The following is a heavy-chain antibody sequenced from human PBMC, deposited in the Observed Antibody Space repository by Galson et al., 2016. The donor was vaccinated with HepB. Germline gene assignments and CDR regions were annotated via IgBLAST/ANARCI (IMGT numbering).Heavy chain of an antibody. J-gene: IGHJ4*02. CDR2: ISYDGNNK. CDR3: AREGVGIAVAATAFDY. V-gene: IGHV3-30*03. D-gene: IGHD6-19*01. CDR1: GFTSRSYG. Sequence: SLRLSCAASGFTSRSYGMNWVRQAPGKGLEWVATISYDGNNKYSADSVKGRFTISRDNSKNTLYLQMDTLRGEDTAVYYCAREGVGIAVAATAFDYWGQGTLVTVSS.